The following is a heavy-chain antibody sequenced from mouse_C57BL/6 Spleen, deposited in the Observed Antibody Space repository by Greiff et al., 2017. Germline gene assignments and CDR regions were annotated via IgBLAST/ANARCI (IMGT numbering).Heavy chain of an antibody. J-gene: IGHJ2*01. D-gene: IGHD2-5*01. CDR3: TRDSNYEGFDY. V-gene: IGHV6-6*01. CDR2: IRNKANNHAT. Sequence: EVKVEESGGGLVQPGGSMKLSCAASGFTFSDAWMDWVRQSPEKGLEWVAEIRNKANNHATYYAESVKGRFTISRDDSKSSVYLQMNSLRAEDTGIYYCTRDSNYEGFDYWGQGTTLTVSS. CDR1: GFTFSDAW.